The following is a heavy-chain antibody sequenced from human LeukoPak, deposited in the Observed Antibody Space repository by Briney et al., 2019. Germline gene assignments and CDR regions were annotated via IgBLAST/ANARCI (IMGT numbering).Heavy chain of an antibody. V-gene: IGHV4-59*08. CDR1: GGSISSYY. J-gene: IGHJ4*02. Sequence: SETLSLTCTVSGGSISSYYWSWIRQPPGKGLEWIGYIYYSGSTNYNPSLKSRVTISVDTSKNQFSLKLSSVTAADTAVYYCARDCSSTSCLHRPFDYWGQGTLVTVSS. CDR2: IYYSGST. D-gene: IGHD2-2*01. CDR3: ARDCSSTSCLHRPFDY.